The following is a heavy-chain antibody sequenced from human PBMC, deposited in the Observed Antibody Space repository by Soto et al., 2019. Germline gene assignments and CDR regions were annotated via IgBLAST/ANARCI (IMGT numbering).Heavy chain of an antibody. V-gene: IGHV4-61*01. CDR1: GGSVSSGSYY. CDR2: IYYSGST. CDR3: ARAGVGSSWYFVWFDP. D-gene: IGHD6-13*01. Sequence: QVQLQESGPGLVKPSETLSLTCTVSGGSVSSGSYYWSWIRQPPGKGLEWIGYIYYSGSTNYNPSLKSRVTISVDTSKNQFSLQLSSVTAADTAVYYCARAGVGSSWYFVWFDPWGQGTLVTVSS. J-gene: IGHJ5*02.